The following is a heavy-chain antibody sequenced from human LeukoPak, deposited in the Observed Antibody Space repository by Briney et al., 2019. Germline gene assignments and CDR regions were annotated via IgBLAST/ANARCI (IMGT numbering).Heavy chain of an antibody. V-gene: IGHV3-48*04. D-gene: IGHD3-10*02. CDR3: ARWDYYVNYFDY. CDR1: GFSFSSYS. J-gene: IGHJ4*02. CDR2: ISSSGSTI. Sequence: GGSLRLSCAASGFSFSSYSMNWVRQAPGKGLEWVSYISSSGSTIYYADSVKGRFTISRDNAKNSLYLQMNSLRAEDTAVYYCARWDYYVNYFDYWGQGTLVTVSS.